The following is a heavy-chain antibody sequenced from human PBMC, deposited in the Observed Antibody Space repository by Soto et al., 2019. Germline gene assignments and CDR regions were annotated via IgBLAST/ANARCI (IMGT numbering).Heavy chain of an antibody. J-gene: IGHJ5*02. CDR2: IYSSGNT. CDR1: GGAIGSHY. V-gene: IGHV4-4*07. CDR3: ATGQRFSDLFDP. Sequence: SETLSRTCSISGGAIGSHYWTWIRQRAGKGLEWIGRIYSSGNTKYNPSLQSRVNMSLDTSKNRFSLRLESVTAADTAVYFCATGQRFSDLFDPWGQGTSVTVS. D-gene: IGHD3-3*01.